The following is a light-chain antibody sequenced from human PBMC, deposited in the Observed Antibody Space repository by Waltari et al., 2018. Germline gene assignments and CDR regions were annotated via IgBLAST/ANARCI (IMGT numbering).Light chain of an antibody. CDR1: QDSSNH. Sequence: DAQMTQSPSSLSASVGDRVTITCQASQDSSNHVNLYQQKAGEAPKLLIYEASNLKTEVPSRFSGSGSGTDFTFTISSLQPEDIATYYCQQYDNLPLYTFGQGTKLEIK. CDR2: EAS. CDR3: QQYDNLPLYT. J-gene: IGKJ2*01. V-gene: IGKV1-33*01.